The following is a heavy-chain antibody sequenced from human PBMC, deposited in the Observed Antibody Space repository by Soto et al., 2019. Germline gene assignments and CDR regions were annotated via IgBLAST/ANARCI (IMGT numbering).Heavy chain of an antibody. D-gene: IGHD6-6*01. CDR3: ATDTYSSSPSYRDV. CDR2: ISWNSGNI. CDR1: GFTFDDYA. V-gene: IGHV3-9*01. Sequence: EVQLVESGGGLVQPGRSLRLSCAASGFTFDDYAMHWVRQVPGKGLEWVSGISWNSGNIGYADSVKGRFTISRDNAKNSLYLQMNSLRVEDTALYYCATDTYSSSPSYRDVWGKGTTVTVSS. J-gene: IGHJ6*03.